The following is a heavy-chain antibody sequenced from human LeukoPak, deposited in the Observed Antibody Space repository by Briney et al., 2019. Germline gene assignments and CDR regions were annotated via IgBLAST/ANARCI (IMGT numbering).Heavy chain of an antibody. J-gene: IGHJ4*02. CDR3: ARRGGSYYYFDY. D-gene: IGHD1-26*01. Sequence: ASVXXSCKAXGYTFTGYYMHWVRQAPGQGLEWMGRINPNSGGTNYAQKFQGRVTMTRDTSISTAYMELSRLRSDDTAVYYCARRGGSYYYFDYWGQGTLVTVSS. CDR2: INPNSGGT. V-gene: IGHV1-2*06. CDR1: GYTFTGYY.